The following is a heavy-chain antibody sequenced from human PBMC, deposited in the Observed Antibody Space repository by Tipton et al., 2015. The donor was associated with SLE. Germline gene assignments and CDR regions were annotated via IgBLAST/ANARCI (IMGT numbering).Heavy chain of an antibody. CDR3: ARGDLYGYLYMDV. J-gene: IGHJ6*03. Sequence: CLRLSCAASGFTFGDYSMNWVRQAPGKGLEWVSSISSSSSYIYYADSVKGRFTISRDNAKNSLYLQMNSLRAEDTAVYYCARGDLYGYLYMDVWGKGTTVTVSS. CDR2: ISSSSSYI. CDR1: GFTFGDYS. D-gene: IGHD5-18*01. V-gene: IGHV3-21*01.